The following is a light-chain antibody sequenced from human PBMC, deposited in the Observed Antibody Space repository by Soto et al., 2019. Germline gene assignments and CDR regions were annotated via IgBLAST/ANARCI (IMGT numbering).Light chain of an antibody. J-gene: IGLJ1*01. CDR3: CSYAGDKTYV. CDR1: VSDVRTYNL. Sequence: QSVLTQPSPVSGSPGQSITISCTVTVSDVRTYNLVSWYQQHPGKVPKLIIYEASKRPSGVSNRFSGSQPGNTASLTVSGLQAEDEADYYCCSYAGDKTYVFGSGTKVTVL. CDR2: EAS. V-gene: IGLV2-23*01.